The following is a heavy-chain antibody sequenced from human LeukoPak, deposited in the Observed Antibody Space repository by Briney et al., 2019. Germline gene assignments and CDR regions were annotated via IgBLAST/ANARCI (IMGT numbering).Heavy chain of an antibody. CDR3: AKDRTHYYDILTEMASGMDV. CDR2: ISWNSGSI. Sequence: GGSLRLSCAASGFTFDDYAMHWVRQAPGKGLEWVSGISWNSGSIGYADSVKGRFTISRDNAKNSLYRQMNSLRAEDTALYYCAKDRTHYYDILTEMASGMDVWGQGTTVTVSS. V-gene: IGHV3-9*01. CDR1: GFTFDDYA. D-gene: IGHD3-9*01. J-gene: IGHJ6*02.